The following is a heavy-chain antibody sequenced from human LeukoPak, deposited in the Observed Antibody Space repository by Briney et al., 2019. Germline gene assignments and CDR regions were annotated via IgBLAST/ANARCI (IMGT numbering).Heavy chain of an antibody. CDR3: ARSTRTRWPDAFDI. V-gene: IGHV4-59*01. Sequence: RPSETLSLTCTVSGGSISSYYWSWIRQPPGKGLEWIGYIYYSGSTNYNPSLKSRVTISVDTSKNQFSLKLSSVTAADTAVYYCARSTRTRWPDAFDIWGQGTMVTVSS. J-gene: IGHJ3*02. CDR2: IYYSGST. D-gene: IGHD5-24*01. CDR1: GGSISSYY.